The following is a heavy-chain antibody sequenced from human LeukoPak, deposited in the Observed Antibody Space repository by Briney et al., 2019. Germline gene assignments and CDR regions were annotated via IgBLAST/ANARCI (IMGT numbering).Heavy chain of an antibody. V-gene: IGHV3-30*04. Sequence: GGSLRLSCAASGFTFSSYAMHSVRQAPGKGLEWVAVISYDGSNKYYADSVKGRFTISRDNSKSSLYLQMNSLRAEDTAVYYCAREGQQLALDYWGQGTLVTVSS. CDR1: GFTFSSYA. CDR3: AREGQQLALDY. D-gene: IGHD6-13*01. CDR2: ISYDGSNK. J-gene: IGHJ4*02.